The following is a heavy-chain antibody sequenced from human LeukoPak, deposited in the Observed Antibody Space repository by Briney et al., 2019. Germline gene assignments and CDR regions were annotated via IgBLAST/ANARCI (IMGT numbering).Heavy chain of an antibody. Sequence: SETLSLTCTVSGGPISSGSYYWSWIRQPAGKGLEWIGRIYTSGSTNYNPSLKSRVTISVDTSKNQFSLKLSSVTAADTAVYYCARDSGQYWYFGLWGRGTLVTVSS. V-gene: IGHV4-61*02. CDR3: ARDSGQYWYFGL. CDR2: IYTSGST. D-gene: IGHD1-14*01. CDR1: GGPISSGSYY. J-gene: IGHJ2*01.